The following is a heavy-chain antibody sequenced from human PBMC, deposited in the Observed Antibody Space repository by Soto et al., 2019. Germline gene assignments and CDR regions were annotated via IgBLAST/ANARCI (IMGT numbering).Heavy chain of an antibody. J-gene: IGHJ6*02. Sequence: PVGSLRLSCAASGFTFSSYWMHWVRQAPGRGLVWVSRINSDGSSTSYADSVKGRFTISRDNAKNTLYLQMNSLRAEDTAVYYCARGSMWVLEDSSWYYYYGMDVWGQGTTVTVSS. CDR1: GFTFSSYW. CDR2: INSDGSST. CDR3: ARGSMWVLEDSSWYYYYGMDV. D-gene: IGHD6-13*01. V-gene: IGHV3-74*01.